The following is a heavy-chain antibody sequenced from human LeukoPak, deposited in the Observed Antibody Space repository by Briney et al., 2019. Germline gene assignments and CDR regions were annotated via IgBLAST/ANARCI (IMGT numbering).Heavy chain of an antibody. Sequence: GASVKVSCKASGYTFTSYETNWVRQATGQGLEWMGWMNPNSGTTGYAQKFQGRVTMTWDSSINTAYMELSSLRSEDTAMYYCARPPWKSGGPTDCYYYMDVWGKGTTVTVSS. CDR1: GYTFTSYE. CDR3: ARPPWKSGGPTDCYYYMDV. CDR2: MNPNSGTT. D-gene: IGHD1-1*01. V-gene: IGHV1-8*01. J-gene: IGHJ6*03.